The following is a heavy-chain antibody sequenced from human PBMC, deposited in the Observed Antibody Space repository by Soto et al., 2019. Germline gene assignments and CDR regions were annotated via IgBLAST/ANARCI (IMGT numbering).Heavy chain of an antibody. Sequence: QVQLVQSGAEVKKPGASVKVSCKTSGYIFHNYGISWVRQAPGQGLEWMGWISDYNGNTKYAQKFQGRVTMATDTSTRQAYKEVRSLRTYETAFYYCEREGYYSGSESYSPPRYYGMDVWGQGTTVTVSS. CDR1: GYIFHNYG. J-gene: IGHJ6*02. CDR3: EREGYYSGSESYSPPRYYGMDV. D-gene: IGHD3-10*01. CDR2: ISDYNGNT. V-gene: IGHV1-18*01.